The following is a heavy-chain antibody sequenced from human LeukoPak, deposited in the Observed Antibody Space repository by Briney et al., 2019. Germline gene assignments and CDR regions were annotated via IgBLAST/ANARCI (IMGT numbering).Heavy chain of an antibody. CDR1: GFSVSSTY. V-gene: IGHV3-66*03. Sequence: PGGSLRLTCAASGFSVSSTYVSWVRQAPGKGLEWVSLIYTSGSTFYADSVMGRFTISRDNSKNTLFLQMNSLRAEDSAVYYCTRDRAGTQSWVEFDLWGQGTLVTVSS. D-gene: IGHD3-10*01. CDR3: TRDRAGTQSWVEFDL. J-gene: IGHJ5*02. CDR2: IYTSGST.